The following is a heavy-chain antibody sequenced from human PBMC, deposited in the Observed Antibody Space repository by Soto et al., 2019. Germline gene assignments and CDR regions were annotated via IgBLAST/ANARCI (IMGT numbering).Heavy chain of an antibody. V-gene: IGHV1-69*06. CDR1: EDTFRNYA. D-gene: IGHD3-22*01. J-gene: IGHJ2*01. CDR3: ASTKYDSSAYYYWYLGL. CDR2: IIPIFGTA. Sequence: QVELVQSGAEVKKPGSSVKVSCQASEDTFRNYAISWVRQAPGPGLAWMGGIIPIFGTANYAEKFQGRVTITADTSANTVNLELSSLRSEDTAVYYCASTKYDSSAYYYWYLGLWGRGTLVTVSS.